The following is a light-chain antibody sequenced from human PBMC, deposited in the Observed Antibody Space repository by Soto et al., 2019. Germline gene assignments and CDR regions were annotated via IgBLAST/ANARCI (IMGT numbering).Light chain of an antibody. CDR2: ANN. CDR3: AAWDDSRNGWV. V-gene: IGLV1-44*01. Sequence: QSVLTQPPSASGTPGQRGTMSCSGSSSNIGSNTVNWYQQLPGTAPKLLIYANNKRPSGVPDRFSGSKSGTSASLAISGLQSEDEADYYGAAWDDSRNGWVFGGGTKLTVL. CDR1: SSNIGSNT. J-gene: IGLJ3*02.